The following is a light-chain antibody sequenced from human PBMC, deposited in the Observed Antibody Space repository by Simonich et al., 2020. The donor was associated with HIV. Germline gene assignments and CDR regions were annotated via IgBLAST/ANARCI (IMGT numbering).Light chain of an antibody. V-gene: IGLV2-14*03. J-gene: IGLJ2*01. CDR3: SSYTSSTVV. CDR1: SSAVGCYNY. CDR2: DVS. Sequence: QSALTQPASVSGSPGQSITISCTGTSSAVGCYNYVSWYQQHPGKAPKPMIYDVSNRPSGVSNRFSGSKSGNTASLTISGIQAEDEADYYCSSYTSSTVVFGGGTKLTVL.